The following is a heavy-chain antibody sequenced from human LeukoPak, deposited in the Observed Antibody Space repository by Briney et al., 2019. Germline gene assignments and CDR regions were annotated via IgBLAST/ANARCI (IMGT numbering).Heavy chain of an antibody. D-gene: IGHD3-10*01. CDR3: ARHGSGSLYFDY. V-gene: IGHV3-66*04. Sequence: TGGSLRLSCAASGLTVSSNYMSWVRQAPGKGLEWVSVIYSGGNAYQADSVKGRFIISRDKSENTLYLQMNSLRAEDTAVYHCARHGSGSLYFDYWGQGTLVTVSS. CDR1: GLTVSSNY. CDR2: IYSGGNA. J-gene: IGHJ4*02.